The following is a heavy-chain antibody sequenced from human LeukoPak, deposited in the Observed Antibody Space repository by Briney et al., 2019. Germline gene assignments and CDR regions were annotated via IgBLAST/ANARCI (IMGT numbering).Heavy chain of an antibody. CDR3: AGRRDGFDI. CDR1: GFAFSSYA. Sequence: PGGSLRLSCAASGFAFSSYAMNWVRQAPGKGLEWVSSLSDNGANTYYADSVKGRFTISRDNSKNTLHLQMNSLRVEDTALYYCAGRRDGFDIWGQGTTVTVSS. J-gene: IGHJ3*02. V-gene: IGHV3-23*01. CDR2: LSDNGANT.